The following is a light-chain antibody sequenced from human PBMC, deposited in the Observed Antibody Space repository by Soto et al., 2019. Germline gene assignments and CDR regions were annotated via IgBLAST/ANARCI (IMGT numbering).Light chain of an antibody. CDR3: QQRSNWPPALT. V-gene: IGKV3-11*01. Sequence: EIVLTQSPATLSLSPGERATLSCRASQSISSYLAWYQQKHGQAPRLLTYDASNRATGIPARFSGSGSGTDFTLTISSLEPEDFAVYYCQQRSNWPPALTFGGGTKEEIK. CDR1: QSISSY. J-gene: IGKJ4*01. CDR2: DAS.